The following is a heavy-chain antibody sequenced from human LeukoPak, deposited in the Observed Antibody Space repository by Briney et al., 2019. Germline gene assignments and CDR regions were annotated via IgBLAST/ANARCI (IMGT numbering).Heavy chain of an antibody. CDR1: GLTFRSYG. CDR3: ARESITIFGVVIYLLDY. D-gene: IGHD3-3*01. J-gene: IGHJ4*02. CDR2: IWSDGSKQ. Sequence: GRSLRLSCAASGLTFRSYGMHWVRQAPGKGLDWVAVIWSDGSKQIYADSVKGRFTISKDNSKNTLYLQMDSLRVEDTAVYYCARESITIFGVVIYLLDYWGQGTLVTVSS. V-gene: IGHV3-33*01.